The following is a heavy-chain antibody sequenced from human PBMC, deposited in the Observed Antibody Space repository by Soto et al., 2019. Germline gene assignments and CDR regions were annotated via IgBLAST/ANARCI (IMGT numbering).Heavy chain of an antibody. CDR3: ARDGLSNWFDP. J-gene: IGHJ5*02. CDR2: IYYSGST. CDR1: GGSISSYY. Sequence: SETLSLTCTVSGGSISSYYWSWIRQPPGKGLEWIGYIYYSGSTNYNSSLKSRVTISVDTSKNQFSLKLSSVTAADTAVYYCARDGLSNWFDPWGQGTLVTVSS. V-gene: IGHV4-59*01.